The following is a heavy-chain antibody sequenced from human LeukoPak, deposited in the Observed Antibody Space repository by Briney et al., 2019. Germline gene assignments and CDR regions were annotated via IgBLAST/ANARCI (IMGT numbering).Heavy chain of an antibody. J-gene: IGHJ5*02. Sequence: SETLSLTCTVSGGSISSYYWSWIRQPPGKGLEWIGYIYTSGSTNYNPSLRSRVTISVDTSKNQFSLKLSSVTAADTAVYYCARHGGTVTTPNNWFDPWGQGTLVTVSS. CDR1: GGSISSYY. CDR3: ARHGGTVTTPNNWFDP. CDR2: IYTSGST. D-gene: IGHD4-11*01. V-gene: IGHV4-4*09.